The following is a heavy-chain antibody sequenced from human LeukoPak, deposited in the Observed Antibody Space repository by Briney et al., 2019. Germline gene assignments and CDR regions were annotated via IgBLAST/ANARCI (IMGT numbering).Heavy chain of an antibody. J-gene: IGHJ5*02. CDR1: GGSISSYY. Sequence: EPSETLSLTCTVSGGSISSYYWSWIRQPPGKGLEWLGYIYYSGSTNYNPSLKSRVTISVDTSKNQFSLKLSSVTAADTAVYYCARAIFYGSGSYFDPWGQGTLVTVSS. CDR3: ARAIFYGSGSYFDP. D-gene: IGHD3-10*01. CDR2: IYYSGST. V-gene: IGHV4-59*01.